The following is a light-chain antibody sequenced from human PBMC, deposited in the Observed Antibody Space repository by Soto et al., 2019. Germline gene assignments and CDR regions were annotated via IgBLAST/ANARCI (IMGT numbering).Light chain of an antibody. V-gene: IGLV2-14*03. J-gene: IGLJ1*01. Sequence: CALTQPSSVSGSPGQSITISCTGTSSDVGGYNFVSWYQHHPGKAPKLIIYDVSNRPSGVSNRFSGSKSGNTASLTISGLQAEDEADYYCTSYTSSFTYVFGTGTKVTVL. CDR2: DVS. CDR1: SSDVGGYNF. CDR3: TSYTSSFTYV.